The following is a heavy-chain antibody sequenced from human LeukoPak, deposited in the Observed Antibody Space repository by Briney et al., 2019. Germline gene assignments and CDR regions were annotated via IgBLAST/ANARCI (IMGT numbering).Heavy chain of an antibody. CDR3: TRLSGYDPSLDY. Sequence: GGSLSLSCTAFGFTFGDYAMSWFRQAPGKGLEWVGFIRSKGYGGTTEYAASVKGRFIISRDESKNIAYLQMNSLKTEDTAVYYCTRLSGYDPSLDYWGQGTLVTVSS. D-gene: IGHD5-12*01. V-gene: IGHV3-49*03. J-gene: IGHJ4*02. CDR1: GFTFGDYA. CDR2: IRSKGYGGTT.